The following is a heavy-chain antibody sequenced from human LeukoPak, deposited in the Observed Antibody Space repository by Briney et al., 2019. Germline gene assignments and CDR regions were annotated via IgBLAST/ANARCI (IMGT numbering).Heavy chain of an antibody. CDR1: GGTFISYA. Sequence: SVKVSCKASGGTFISYAISWVRQAPGQGLEWMGGIIPIFGTANYAQKYQGRVTITADESTRTAYMELSSLRSEDTAVYYCATGYYDYVWGSYRYSFDYWGQGTLVTVSS. D-gene: IGHD3-16*02. CDR2: IIPIFGTA. CDR3: ATGYYDYVWGSYRYSFDY. J-gene: IGHJ4*02. V-gene: IGHV1-69*13.